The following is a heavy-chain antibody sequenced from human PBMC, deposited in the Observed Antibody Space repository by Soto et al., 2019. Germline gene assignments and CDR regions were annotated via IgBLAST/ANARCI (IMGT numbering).Heavy chain of an antibody. V-gene: IGHV1-18*01. J-gene: IGHJ4*02. CDR3: ARHFSVDYSDY. CDR2: ISAYNGNT. CDR1: GYTFTNFG. Sequence: GASVKVSCKTFGYTFTNFGLSWVRQAPGQGLEWMGWISAYNGNTNYAQNFQGRVTMTTDTSTSTAYMELRSLRSEDTAVYYCARHFSVDYSDYWGQGALVTVSS.